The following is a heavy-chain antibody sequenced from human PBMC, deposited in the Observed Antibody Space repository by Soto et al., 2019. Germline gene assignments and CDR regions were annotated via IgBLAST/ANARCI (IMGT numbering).Heavy chain of an antibody. CDR1: GGSISSGDYY. V-gene: IGHV4-30-4*01. CDR2: IYYSGST. Sequence: PSETLSLTCTVSGGSISSGDYYWSWIRQPPGKGLEWIGYIYYSGSTYYNPSLKSRVTISVDTSKNQFSLKLSSVTAADTAVYYCARGKYVDIPGWFDPWGQGTLVTVSS. D-gene: IGHD5-12*01. CDR3: ARGKYVDIPGWFDP. J-gene: IGHJ5*02.